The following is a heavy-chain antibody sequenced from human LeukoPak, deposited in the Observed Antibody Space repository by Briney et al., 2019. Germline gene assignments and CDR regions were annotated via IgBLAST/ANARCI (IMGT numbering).Heavy chain of an antibody. J-gene: IGHJ6*03. CDR3: ARAGQQLGYYYYYYMDV. D-gene: IGHD6-13*01. CDR2: INHSGRT. Sequence: PSQTLSLTCAVYGGSVSGSYCSWIRQPPGKGLEWLGEINHSGRTNYNPSLKSRVTISVETTKNHFSLKLSSVTAADTAVYYCARAGQQLGYYYYYYMDVWGKGTTVTVSS. CDR1: GGSVSGSY. V-gene: IGHV4-34*01.